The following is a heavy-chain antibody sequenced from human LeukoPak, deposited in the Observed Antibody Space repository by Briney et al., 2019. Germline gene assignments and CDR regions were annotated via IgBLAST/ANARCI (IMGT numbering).Heavy chain of an antibody. J-gene: IGHJ3*02. CDR3: ARSDGYGLVGI. Sequence: SETLSLTCTVSGGSISSSAYHWGWIRQPPGKTLEWIGSIYSSGSTYYNPSLKSRVIILIDTAKNHFSLNLSSVTAADTAVYYCARSDGYGLVGIWGQGTMITVSS. V-gene: IGHV4-39*07. CDR2: IYSSGST. CDR1: GGSISSSAYH. D-gene: IGHD3-10*01.